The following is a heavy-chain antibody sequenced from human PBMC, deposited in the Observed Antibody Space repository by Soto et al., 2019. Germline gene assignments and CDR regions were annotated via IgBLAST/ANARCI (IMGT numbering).Heavy chain of an antibody. D-gene: IGHD3-22*01. CDR2: IIPIFGTA. CDR1: GGTFSSYA. CDR3: ARDGPNYSDSSGFRWWFDP. J-gene: IGHJ5*02. V-gene: IGHV1-69*13. Sequence: SVKVSCKASGGTFSSYAISWVRQAPGQGLEWMGGIIPIFGTANYAQKFQGRVTITADESTSTAYMELSSLRSEDTAVYYCARDGPNYSDSSGFRWWFDPWGQGTLVTVSS.